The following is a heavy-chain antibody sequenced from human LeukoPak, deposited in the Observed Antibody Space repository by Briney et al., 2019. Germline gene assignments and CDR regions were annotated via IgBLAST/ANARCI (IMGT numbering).Heavy chain of an antibody. V-gene: IGHV4-39*01. CDR1: GGSISSSSYY. D-gene: IGHD2/OR15-2a*01. Sequence: SETLSLTCTVSGGSISSSSYYWGWIRQPPGKGLEWIGSIYYSGSTYYNPSLKSRVTISVDTSKNQFSLKLSSVTAADTAVYYCARLNSFRWFDPWGQGTLVTVSS. J-gene: IGHJ5*02. CDR2: IYYSGST. CDR3: ARLNSFRWFDP.